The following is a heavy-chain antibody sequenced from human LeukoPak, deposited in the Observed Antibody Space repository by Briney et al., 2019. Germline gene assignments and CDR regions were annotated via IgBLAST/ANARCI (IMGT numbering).Heavy chain of an antibody. V-gene: IGHV4-34*01. D-gene: IGHD2-15*01. CDR2: INHSGST. CDR3: ARAQYCSGGSCYEGGFDY. J-gene: IGHJ4*02. CDR1: GGSFSGYY. Sequence: SETLSLTCAVYGGSFSGYYWSWIRQPPGKGLDWIEEINHSGSTNYNPSLKSRVTISVDSSKNQFSLKLSSVTAADTAVYYCARAQYCSGGSCYEGGFDYWGQGTLVTVSS.